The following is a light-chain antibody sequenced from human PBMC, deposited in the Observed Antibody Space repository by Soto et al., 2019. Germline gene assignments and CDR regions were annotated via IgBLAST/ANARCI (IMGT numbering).Light chain of an antibody. J-gene: IGLJ3*02. V-gene: IGLV6-57*04. CDR2: QDN. CDR3: HSYSSSAHWV. Sequence: NFLLTQPHSVSESPGKTVTISCTRSGGSIANNYVQWYQQRPGSAPTPVIFQDNERPSGVPHRFSGSIDSSSNSASPTISRLRTEDDADYYCHSYSSSAHWVFGGGTKLTVL. CDR1: GGSIANNY.